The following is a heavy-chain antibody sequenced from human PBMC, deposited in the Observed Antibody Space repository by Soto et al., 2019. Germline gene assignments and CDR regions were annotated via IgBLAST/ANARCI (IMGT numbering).Heavy chain of an antibody. V-gene: IGHV1-69*02. CDR1: GGTFSSYT. Sequence: PVKVSCKASGGTFSSYTISWVRQAPGQGLEWMGRIIPILGIANYAQKFQGRVTITADKSTSTAYMELSSLRSEDTVVYYCASFDILTGYKSDYWGKGNLVTVDS. CDR2: IIPILGIA. CDR3: ASFDILTGYKSDY. D-gene: IGHD3-9*01. J-gene: IGHJ4*02.